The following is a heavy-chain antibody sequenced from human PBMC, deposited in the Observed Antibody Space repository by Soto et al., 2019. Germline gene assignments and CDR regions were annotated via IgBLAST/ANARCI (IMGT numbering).Heavy chain of an antibody. Sequence: ASVKVSCKVSGYTLTELSMHWVRQAPGKGLEWMGGFDPEDGETIYAQKFQGRVTMTEDTSTDTAYMELSSLRSEDTAVYYCATDGGIAVAGTLDYWGQGTLVTVSS. CDR1: GYTLTELS. CDR2: FDPEDGET. J-gene: IGHJ4*02. CDR3: ATDGGIAVAGTLDY. D-gene: IGHD6-19*01. V-gene: IGHV1-24*01.